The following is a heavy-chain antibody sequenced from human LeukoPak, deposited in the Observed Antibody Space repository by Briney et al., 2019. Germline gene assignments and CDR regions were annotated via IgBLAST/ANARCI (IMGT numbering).Heavy chain of an antibody. Sequence: SETLSLTCLVSGGSISGSHWSWIRQPPGKGLEWIGYIHYTGSTDYNPSLRSRVTLSIDMSKNQFSLRLSSVTAADTAVYYCARVLASGRSGAFDYWGQGTLVTVSS. CDR2: IHYTGST. CDR1: GGSISGSH. V-gene: IGHV4-59*12. CDR3: ARVLASGRSGAFDY. J-gene: IGHJ4*02. D-gene: IGHD2-15*01.